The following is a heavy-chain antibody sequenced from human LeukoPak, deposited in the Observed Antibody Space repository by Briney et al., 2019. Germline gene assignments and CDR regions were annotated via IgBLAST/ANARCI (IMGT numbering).Heavy chain of an antibody. CDR3: ARVGQYCSSISCFDY. D-gene: IGHD2-2*01. CDR1: GYTFTGYY. V-gene: IGHV1-2*02. J-gene: IGHJ4*02. CDR2: INPNSGGT. Sequence: ASVKVSCKASGYTFTGYYMHWVRQAPGQGLEWMGWINPNSGGTNYAQKFQGRVTMTRDTSISTAYMELSRLRSDDTAVYYCARVGQYCSSISCFDYWGQGTLVTVSS.